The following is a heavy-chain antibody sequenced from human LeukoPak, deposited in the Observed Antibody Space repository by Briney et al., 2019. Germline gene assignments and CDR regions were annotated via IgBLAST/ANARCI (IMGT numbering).Heavy chain of an antibody. J-gene: IGHJ5*02. V-gene: IGHV1-2*02. CDR3: TRDLLGGSGTSDP. CDR1: GYTFTGYC. D-gene: IGHD3-10*01. Sequence: ASVRVSCKASGYTFTGYCMHWVRQAPGQGLEWMGWINPDSGDTNYLQKFQGRVTMTRDTSISTAYMELSRLRSDDTAVYYCTRDLLGGSGTSDPWGQGTLVTVSS. CDR2: INPDSGDT.